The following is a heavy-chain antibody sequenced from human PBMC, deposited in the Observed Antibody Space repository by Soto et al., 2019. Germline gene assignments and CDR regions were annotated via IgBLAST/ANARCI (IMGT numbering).Heavy chain of an antibody. J-gene: IGHJ6*02. CDR1: GFTFSDHY. Sequence: QVQLVESGGGLVRPGGPLRLSCAASGFTFSDHYMSWIRQAPGKGLEWISYISSSGSFTNYADSVKGRFTISRDNGKKSLYLQMNNLTAEYTALYYCARGRLTYYYYGLDVWGQGTTVTVS. V-gene: IGHV3-11*06. CDR3: ARGRLTYYYYGLDV. D-gene: IGHD3-10*01. CDR2: ISSSGSFT.